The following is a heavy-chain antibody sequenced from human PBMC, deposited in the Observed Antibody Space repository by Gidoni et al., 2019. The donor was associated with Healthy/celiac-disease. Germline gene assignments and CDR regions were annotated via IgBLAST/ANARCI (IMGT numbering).Heavy chain of an antibody. CDR2: ISWNSGSI. Sequence: EVQLVESGGGLVQPGRSLRLSCEASGFTLDDYAMHWVRQAPGKGLEWVSGISWNSGSIGYADSVKGRFTISRDNAKTSLYLQMNSLRADDTALYYCAKDNSAAGTDAFDIWGQGTMVTVSS. J-gene: IGHJ3*02. CDR1: GFTLDDYA. CDR3: AKDNSAAGTDAFDI. D-gene: IGHD6-13*01. V-gene: IGHV3-9*01.